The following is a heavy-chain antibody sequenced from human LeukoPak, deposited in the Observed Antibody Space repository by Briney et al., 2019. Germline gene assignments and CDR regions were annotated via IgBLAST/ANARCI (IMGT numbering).Heavy chain of an antibody. V-gene: IGHV3-48*04. CDR3: ARGYYYDSSGSDAFDI. CDR2: ISSSSSTI. D-gene: IGHD3-22*01. CDR1: GFTFSSYS. J-gene: IGHJ3*02. Sequence: GGSLRLSCAASGFTFSSYSMNWVRQAPGKGLEWVSYISSSSSTIYYADSVKGRFTISRDNAKNSLYLQMNSLRAEDTAVYYCARGYYYDSSGSDAFDIWGQGTMVTVSS.